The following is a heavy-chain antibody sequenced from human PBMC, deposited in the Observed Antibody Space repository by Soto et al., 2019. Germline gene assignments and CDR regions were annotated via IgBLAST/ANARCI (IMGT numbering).Heavy chain of an antibody. CDR2: IIPVSGAA. CDR3: ATALGCRSTSCTLDY. D-gene: IGHD2-2*01. CDR1: GGTFGSYA. V-gene: IGHV1-69*01. J-gene: IGHJ4*02. Sequence: QVQLVQSGAEVKKPGSSVKVSCKASGGTFGSYAFSWVRQAPGQGLEWMGGIIPVSGAAHYAQKFHGRVTITADESTSTAYMELSSLSSQDTAVYYCATALGCRSTSCTLDYWGQGTRVIFSS.